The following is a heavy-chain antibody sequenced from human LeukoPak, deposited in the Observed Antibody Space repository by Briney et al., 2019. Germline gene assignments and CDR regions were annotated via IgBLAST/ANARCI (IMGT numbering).Heavy chain of an antibody. CDR2: IYTSGST. J-gene: IGHJ6*03. V-gene: IGHV4-4*07. CDR3: ARNAEGSPVTQYYYYYYYMDV. D-gene: IGHD4-17*01. Sequence: SETLSLTCTVSGGSISSYYWSWIRQPAGKGLEWIGRIYTSGSTNYNPSLKSRVTMSVDTSKNQFSLKLSSVTAADTAVYYCARNAEGSPVTQYYYYYYYMDVWGKGTTVTVSS. CDR1: GGSISSYY.